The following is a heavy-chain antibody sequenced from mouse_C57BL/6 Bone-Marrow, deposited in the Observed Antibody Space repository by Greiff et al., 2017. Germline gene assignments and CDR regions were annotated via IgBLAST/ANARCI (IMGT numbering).Heavy chain of an antibody. J-gene: IGHJ1*03. Sequence: EVQLQQSGAELVRPGASVKLSCTASGFNIKDDYMHWVKQRPEQGLEWIGWIDPENGDTEYASKFQGKATITADTSSNTAYLQLSSLTSEDTAVYYCTTGTVVADWYVDVWGTGTTVTVSS. V-gene: IGHV14-4*01. D-gene: IGHD1-1*01. CDR3: TTGTVVADWYVDV. CDR2: IDPENGDT. CDR1: GFNIKDDY.